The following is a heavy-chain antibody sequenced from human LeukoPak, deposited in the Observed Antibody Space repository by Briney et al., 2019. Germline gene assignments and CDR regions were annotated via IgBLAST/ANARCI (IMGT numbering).Heavy chain of an antibody. CDR2: IYYSGST. J-gene: IGHJ4*02. D-gene: IGHD3-10*01. CDR1: GGSISSYY. Sequence: SETLSLTCTVSGGSISSYYWSWIRQPPGKGLEWIGYIYYSGSTNYNPSLKSRVTISVDTSKNQFSLKLSSVTAADTAVYYCARGFPYYYGSGSYYNPPDYRGQGTLVTVSS. V-gene: IGHV4-59*01. CDR3: ARGFPYYYGSGSYYNPPDY.